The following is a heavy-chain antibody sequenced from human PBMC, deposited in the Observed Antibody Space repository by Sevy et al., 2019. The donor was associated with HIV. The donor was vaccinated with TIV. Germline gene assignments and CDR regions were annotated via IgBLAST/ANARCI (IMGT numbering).Heavy chain of an antibody. D-gene: IGHD5-12*01. CDR2: INPNSGGT. Sequence: ASVKVSCKASGYTFTGYYMHWVRQAPGQGLEWMGRINPNSGGTNYAQKFQGRVTMTRDTSISTAYMGLSRLRSDDTAVYYCARVAVDNYFDYWGQGTLVTVSS. CDR1: GYTFTGYY. V-gene: IGHV1-2*06. J-gene: IGHJ4*02. CDR3: ARVAVDNYFDY.